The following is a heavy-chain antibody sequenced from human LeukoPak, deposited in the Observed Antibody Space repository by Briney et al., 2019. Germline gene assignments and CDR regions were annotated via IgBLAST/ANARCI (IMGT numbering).Heavy chain of an antibody. CDR3: ARHARRTGIAVAGTSSFDY. J-gene: IGHJ4*02. V-gene: IGHV4-31*03. CDR2: IYYSGST. CDR1: GGSISSGGYY. Sequence: SETLFLTCTVSGGSISSGGYYWSWIRQHPGKGLEWIGYIYYSGSTYYNPSLKSRVTISVDTSKNQFSLKLSSVTAADTAVYYCARHARRTGIAVAGTSSFDYWGQGTLVTVSS. D-gene: IGHD6-19*01.